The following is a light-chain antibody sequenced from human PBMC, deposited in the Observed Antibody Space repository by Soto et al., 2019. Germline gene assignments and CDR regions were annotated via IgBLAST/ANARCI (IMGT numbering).Light chain of an antibody. CDR1: QSISTN. CDR2: GAS. J-gene: IGKJ2*01. V-gene: IGKV3-15*01. CDR3: HQYNNWPPYT. Sequence: EIVMTQSPATLSVFPGERATLSCRASQSISTNLAWYQQKPGRAPRLLIYGASARATGIPARFSGSGSGTEFTLTISSLQSEDFAVYYCHQYNNWPPYTFDQGAKLEIK.